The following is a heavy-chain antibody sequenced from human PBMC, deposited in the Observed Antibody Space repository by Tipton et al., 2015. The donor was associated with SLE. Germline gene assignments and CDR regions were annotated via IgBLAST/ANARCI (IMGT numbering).Heavy chain of an antibody. CDR2: IYYSGST. CDR1: GGSVSSGSYY. V-gene: IGHV4-61*01. J-gene: IGHJ2*01. Sequence: TLSLTCTVSGGSVSSGSYYWNWIRQPPGKGLEWIGYIYYSGSTNYNPSLKSRVTISVDTSKNQFSLKLTSVTAADTAVYYCVRDLDDGGHGHFDLWGRGTLVTVSP. D-gene: IGHD4-23*01. CDR3: VRDLDDGGHGHFDL.